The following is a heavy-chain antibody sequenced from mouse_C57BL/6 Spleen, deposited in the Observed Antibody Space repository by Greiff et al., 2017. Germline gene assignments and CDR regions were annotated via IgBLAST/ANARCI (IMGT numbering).Heavy chain of an antibody. Sequence: DVMLVESGGGLVKPGGSLKLSCAASGFTFSSYAMSWVRQTPEKRLEWVATISDGGSYTYYPDNVKGRFTISRDNAKNNLYLQMSHLKSEDTAMYYCAKGNYYGSSLPWYFDVWGTGTTVTVSS. D-gene: IGHD1-1*01. CDR3: AKGNYYGSSLPWYFDV. CDR1: GFTFSSYA. V-gene: IGHV5-4*03. J-gene: IGHJ1*03. CDR2: ISDGGSYT.